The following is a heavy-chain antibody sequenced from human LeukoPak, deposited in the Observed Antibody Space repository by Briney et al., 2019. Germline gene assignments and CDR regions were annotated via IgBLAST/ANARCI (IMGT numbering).Heavy chain of an antibody. CDR2: ISYDGSNK. D-gene: IGHD1-26*01. V-gene: IGHV3-30-3*01. CDR3: AKDISGSYLFDSFDY. CDR1: GFTFSSYA. Sequence: GGSLRLSCAASGFTFSSYAMHWVRQAPGKGLEWVAVISYDGSNKYYADSVKGRFTISRDNAKNSLYLQMNSLRAEDTALYYCAKDISGSYLFDSFDYWGQGTLVTVSS. J-gene: IGHJ4*02.